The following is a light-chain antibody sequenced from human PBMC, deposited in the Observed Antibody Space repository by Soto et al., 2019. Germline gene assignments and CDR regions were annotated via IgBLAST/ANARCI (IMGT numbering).Light chain of an antibody. Sequence: DIVMTQSPDSLAVSLGERATINGKSSQSVLYSSNNKNYLAWYQQKPGQPPKLLIYWASTRESGVPDRFSGSGSGTDFTLTISSLQAEDVAVYYCQQYFRPWTFGQGTKVEMK. V-gene: IGKV4-1*01. J-gene: IGKJ1*01. CDR2: WAS. CDR1: QSVLYSSNNKNY. CDR3: QQYFRPWT.